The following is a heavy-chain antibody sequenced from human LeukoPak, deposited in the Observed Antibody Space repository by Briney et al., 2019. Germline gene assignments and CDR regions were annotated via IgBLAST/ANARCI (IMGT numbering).Heavy chain of an antibody. D-gene: IGHD1-26*01. CDR1: GFTFSSYW. CDR2: INSDGSST. J-gene: IGHJ4*02. CDR3: ARGPRYSGSYYNY. V-gene: IGHV3-74*01. Sequence: PGGSLRLSCAASGFTFSSYWMHWVRQAPGKGLVWVSRINSDGSSTNYADSVKGRFTISRDNAKNTLYLQMNSLRAEDTAVYYCARGPRYSGSYYNYWGQGTLVTVSS.